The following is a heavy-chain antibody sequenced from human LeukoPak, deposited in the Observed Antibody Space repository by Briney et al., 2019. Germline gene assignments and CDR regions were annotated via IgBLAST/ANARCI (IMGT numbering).Heavy chain of an antibody. CDR3: ARAAYYYGSGSYSGRYHFDY. V-gene: IGHV3-66*01. Sequence: GGSLRLSCAASGFTVSSNYMSWVRQAPGKGLEWVSVIYSGGSTYYADSVKGRFTISRDNSKNTLYLQMNSLRAEDTAVYYCARAAYYYGSGSYSGRYHFDYWGQGTLVTVSS. CDR2: IYSGGST. CDR1: GFTVSSNY. J-gene: IGHJ4*02. D-gene: IGHD3-10*01.